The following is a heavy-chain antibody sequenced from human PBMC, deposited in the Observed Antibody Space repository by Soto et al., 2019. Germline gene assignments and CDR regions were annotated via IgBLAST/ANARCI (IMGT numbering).Heavy chain of an antibody. J-gene: IGHJ3*02. V-gene: IGHV4-30-2*01. D-gene: IGHD2-15*01. Sequence: SETLSLTCAVSGGSISSGGYSWSWIRQPPGKGLEWIGYIYHSGSTYYNPSLKSRVTISVDRSKNQFSLKLSSVTAADTAVYYCASDVGYCSGGSCYNAFDIWGQGTMVTVSS. CDR1: GGSISSGGYS. CDR3: ASDVGYCSGGSCYNAFDI. CDR2: IYHSGST.